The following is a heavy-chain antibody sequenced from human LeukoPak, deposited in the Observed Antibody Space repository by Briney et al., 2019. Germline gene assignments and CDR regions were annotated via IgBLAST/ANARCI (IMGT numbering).Heavy chain of an antibody. CDR1: GGTFSSYA. CDR2: IIPILGIA. CDR3: ARGYSYGYSVHYYYGMDV. D-gene: IGHD5-18*01. Sequence: GASVKASCKASGGTFSSYAISWVRQAPGQGLEWMGRIIPILGIANYAQKFQGRVTITADKSTSTACMELSSLRSEDTAVYYCARGYSYGYSVHYYYGMDVWGQGTTVTVSS. V-gene: IGHV1-69*04. J-gene: IGHJ6*02.